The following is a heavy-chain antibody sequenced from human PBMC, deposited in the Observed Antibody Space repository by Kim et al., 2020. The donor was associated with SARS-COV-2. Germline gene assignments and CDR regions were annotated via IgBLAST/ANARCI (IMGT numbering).Heavy chain of an antibody. D-gene: IGHD1-26*01. Sequence: PSFQGHVTISADKSISTAYLQWSSLKASDTAMYYCARNKYSVSYYAVFDYWGQGTLVTVSS. CDR3: ARNKYSVSYYAVFDY. V-gene: IGHV5-10-1*01. J-gene: IGHJ4*02.